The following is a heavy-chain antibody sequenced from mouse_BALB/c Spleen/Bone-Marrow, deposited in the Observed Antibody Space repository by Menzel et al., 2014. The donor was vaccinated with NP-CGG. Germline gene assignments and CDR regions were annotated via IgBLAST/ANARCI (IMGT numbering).Heavy chain of an antibody. J-gene: IGHJ2*01. CDR1: GFTFSSFG. CDR2: ISSGSSTI. CDR3: ARDVPLYDVGYFDY. D-gene: IGHD2-14*01. Sequence: VMLVESGGGLVQPGGSRKLSCAASGFTFSSFGMHWVRQAPEKGLEWVAYISSGSSTIYYADTVKGRFTISRDNPKNTLFLQMTSLRSEDTAMYYCARDVPLYDVGYFDYWGQGTTLTVSS. V-gene: IGHV5-17*02.